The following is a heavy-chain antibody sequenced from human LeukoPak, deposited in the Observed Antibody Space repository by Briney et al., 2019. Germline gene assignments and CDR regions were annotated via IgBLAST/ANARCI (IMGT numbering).Heavy chain of an antibody. CDR3: ASRGYSYDFDY. D-gene: IGHD5-18*01. Sequence: PGASLRLSCAASGFTFSSYAMSWVRQAPGKGLEWVSAISGSGGSTYYADSVKGRFTISRDNAKNSLYLQMNSLRAEDTAVYYCASRGYSYDFDYWGQGTLVTVSS. CDR1: GFTFSSYA. V-gene: IGHV3-23*01. J-gene: IGHJ4*02. CDR2: ISGSGGST.